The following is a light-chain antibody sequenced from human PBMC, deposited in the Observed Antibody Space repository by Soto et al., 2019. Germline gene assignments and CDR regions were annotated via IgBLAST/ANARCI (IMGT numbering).Light chain of an antibody. V-gene: IGKV1-39*01. CDR1: QSISSY. J-gene: IGKJ4*01. Sequence: DIQMTQSPSSLSASVGDRVTITCRASQSISSYFNWYQQKPEKAPKLVIYAASSLQSGVTSRFSGSGSGTDFTLTISSLQPEDFATYYCQQSYSTPLLTFGGGTKVDIK. CDR3: QQSYSTPLLT. CDR2: AAS.